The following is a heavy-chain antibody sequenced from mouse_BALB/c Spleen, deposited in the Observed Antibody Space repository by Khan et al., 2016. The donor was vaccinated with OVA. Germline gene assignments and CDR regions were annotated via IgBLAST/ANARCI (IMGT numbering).Heavy chain of an antibody. Sequence: MQLLQSGAELVKSGATVKLSCTASGLTIKDSYMHWLKQWPEQGLEWIGRIDPPNGNTKYDPKFKDKATLTADKSSNTAYLQLSSLTSEDSAVYYCARTDERWGQGTTLTVSS. J-gene: IGHJ2*01. CDR1: GLTIKDSY. V-gene: IGHV14-3*02. CDR2: IDPPNGNT. CDR3: ARTDER.